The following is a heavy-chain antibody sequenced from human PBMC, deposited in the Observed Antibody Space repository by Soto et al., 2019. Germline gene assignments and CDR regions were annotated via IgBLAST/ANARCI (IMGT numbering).Heavy chain of an antibody. Sequence: GGSLRLSCAASGFTVSSNYMSWVRQAPGKGLEGVSVIYSGGSTYYADSVKGRFTISRDNSKNTLYLQMNSLRAEDTAEYYCAREGVRTLHASPDAGDIWGRGTVGTVSS. CDR1: GFTVSSNY. J-gene: IGHJ3*02. CDR2: IYSGGST. D-gene: IGHD3-16*01. CDR3: AREGVRTLHASPDAGDI. V-gene: IGHV3-53*01.